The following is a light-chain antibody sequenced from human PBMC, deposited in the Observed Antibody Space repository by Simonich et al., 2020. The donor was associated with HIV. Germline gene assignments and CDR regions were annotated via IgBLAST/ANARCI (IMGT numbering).Light chain of an antibody. J-gene: IGLJ2*01. CDR1: SSDVGGYKY. Sequence: QSALTQPRSVSGSPGQSVTISCTGTSSDVGGYKYVSWYQQHPGKAPKLMIYDVSKRPAGVPDRFSGSKSGNTASLTVSGLQAEDEADYYCSSYAGSNNVVFGGGTKLTVL. CDR2: DVS. V-gene: IGLV2-11*01. CDR3: SSYAGSNNVV.